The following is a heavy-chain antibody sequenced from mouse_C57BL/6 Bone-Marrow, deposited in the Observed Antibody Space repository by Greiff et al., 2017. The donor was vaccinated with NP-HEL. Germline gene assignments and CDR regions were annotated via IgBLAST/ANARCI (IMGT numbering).Heavy chain of an antibody. CDR2: IDPEDGET. V-gene: IGHV14-2*01. CDR3: AGVLDGYPAWFAY. Sequence: VQLKESGAELVKPGASVKLSCTASGFNIKDYYMHWVKQRTEQGLEWIGRIDPEDGETKYAPKFQGKATITADTSSNTAYLQISSLTSEDTAVYYCAGVLDGYPAWFAYWGQGTLVTVSA. D-gene: IGHD2-3*01. CDR1: GFNIKDYY. J-gene: IGHJ3*01.